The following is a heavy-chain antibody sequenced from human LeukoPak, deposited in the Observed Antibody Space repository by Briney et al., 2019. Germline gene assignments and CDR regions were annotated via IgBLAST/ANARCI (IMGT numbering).Heavy chain of an antibody. CDR1: GYTFTNYA. CDR2: ISGYNGKT. J-gene: IGHJ4*02. D-gene: IGHD2-15*01. Sequence: ASVKVSCKASGYTFTNYAISWVRQAPGQRLEWMGWISGYNGKTNYAQKLQGRVTMTTDTSTSTVYMDLRSLRSDDTAVYYCARDVGEGYCSGGSCSDYWGQGTLVTVSS. V-gene: IGHV1-18*01. CDR3: ARDVGEGYCSGGSCSDY.